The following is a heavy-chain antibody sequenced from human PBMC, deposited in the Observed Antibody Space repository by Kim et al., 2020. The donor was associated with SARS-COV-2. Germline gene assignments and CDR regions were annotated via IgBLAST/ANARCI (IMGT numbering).Heavy chain of an antibody. CDR2: ISYDGSNK. J-gene: IGHJ4*01. CDR1: GFTFSSYA. Sequence: GGSLRLSCAASGFTFSSYAMHWVRQAPGKGLEWVAVISYDGSNKYYADSVKGRFTISRDNSKNTLDLQMNSLRAEDTAGYYWAGGPQVPAGGYYFYYWG. CDR3: AGGPQVPAGGYYFYY. V-gene: IGHV3-30*04. D-gene: IGHD2-2*01.